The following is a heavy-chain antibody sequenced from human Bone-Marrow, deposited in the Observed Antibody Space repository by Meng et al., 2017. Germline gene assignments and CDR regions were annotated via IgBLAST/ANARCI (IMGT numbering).Heavy chain of an antibody. J-gene: IGHJ4*02. D-gene: IGHD6-13*01. CDR3: ARTRRCSSSVYYFDY. V-gene: IGHV3-30*01. Sequence: KGRFTLSRDNSRNTLYLQINRLSAEDTAVYFCARTRRCSSSVYYFDYWGQGTLVTVSS.